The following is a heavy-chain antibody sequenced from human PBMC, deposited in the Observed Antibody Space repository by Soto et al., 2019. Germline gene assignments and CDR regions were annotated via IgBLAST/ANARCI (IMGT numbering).Heavy chain of an antibody. V-gene: IGHV3-15*07. CDR2: IKCKTVGGTT. D-gene: IGHD2-15*01. J-gene: IGHJ1*01. CDR3: TTDSGDG. CDR1: DFTFNNAW. Sequence: EVQLVESGGGLVKPGGSLRLSCAASDFTFNNAWMNWVRQAPGKGLEWVGRIKCKTVGGTTDYAAPVKGRFTISRDDSKNTLYLQMNSLKTEDTAVYYCTTDSGDGWGQGTLVTVSS.